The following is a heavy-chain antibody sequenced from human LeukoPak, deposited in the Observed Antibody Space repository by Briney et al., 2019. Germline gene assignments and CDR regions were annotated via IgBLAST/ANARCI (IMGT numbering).Heavy chain of an antibody. CDR3: ARQGLLGDYVWGSYRYTDY. V-gene: IGHV4-39*01. CDR2: IYYSGST. D-gene: IGHD3-16*02. J-gene: IGHJ4*02. CDR1: GGSISSSSYY. Sequence: SETLSLTCTVSGGSISSSSYYWGWIRQPPGKGPEWIGSIYYSGSTYYNPSLKSRVTISVDTSKNQFSLKLSSVTAADTAVYYCARQGLLGDYVWGSYRYTDYWGQGTLVTVSS.